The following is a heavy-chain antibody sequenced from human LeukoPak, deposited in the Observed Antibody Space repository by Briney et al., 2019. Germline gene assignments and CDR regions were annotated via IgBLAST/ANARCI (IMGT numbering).Heavy chain of an antibody. V-gene: IGHV4-39*07. D-gene: IGHD6-13*01. CDR2: IYYSGST. Sequence: PSETLSLTCTVSGGSISGSSYYWGWIRQPPGKGLEWIGSIYYSGSTYYNPSLKSRVTISVDTSKNQFSLKLSSVTAADTAVYYCARSYSSSWSYYYYYYMDVWGKGTTVTVSS. J-gene: IGHJ6*03. CDR1: GGSISGSSYY. CDR3: ARSYSSSWSYYYYYYMDV.